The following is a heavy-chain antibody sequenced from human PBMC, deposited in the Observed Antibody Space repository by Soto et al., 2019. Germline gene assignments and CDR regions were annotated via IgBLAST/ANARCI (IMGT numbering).Heavy chain of an antibody. D-gene: IGHD1-1*01. CDR3: ARGRGWNDGPLLLDY. J-gene: IGHJ4*02. CDR1: GFTFSSYW. V-gene: IGHV3-74*01. Sequence: EVQLVESGGGLVQPGGSLRLSCAASGFTFSSYWMHWVRQAPGKGLVWVSRINSDGSSTSYADSVKGRFTISRDNAKNTLYLQMNSLRDEDTAVYYCARGRGWNDGPLLLDYWGQGTLVTVSS. CDR2: INSDGSST.